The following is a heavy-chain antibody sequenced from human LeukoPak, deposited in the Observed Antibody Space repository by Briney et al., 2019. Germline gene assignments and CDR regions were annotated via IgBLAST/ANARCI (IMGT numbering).Heavy chain of an antibody. J-gene: IGHJ3*02. Sequence: SETLSLTCTVSGGSISSHFWNWIRQPPGKGLEWIGYIYYSGSTNYNPSLKSRVTISVDTSKNQFSLKLSSVTAADTAVYYCATYGSGSMGGAFDIWGQGTMVTVSS. CDR2: IYYSGST. CDR1: GGSISSHF. CDR3: ATYGSGSMGGAFDI. D-gene: IGHD3-10*01. V-gene: IGHV4-59*11.